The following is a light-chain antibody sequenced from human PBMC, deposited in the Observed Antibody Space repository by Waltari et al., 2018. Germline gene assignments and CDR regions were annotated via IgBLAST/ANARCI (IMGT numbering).Light chain of an antibody. J-gene: IGLJ2*01. V-gene: IGLV3-19*01. Sequence: SSELTQDPAVSVALGQTVRITCKGDSLRSYYASWYQQKPGKAPVLVIYGKNTRPSGIPDRFSGSSSGNTASLTITGAQAEDEADYYCNSRDSSGNHVVFGGGTKLTVL. CDR2: GKN. CDR1: SLRSYY. CDR3: NSRDSSGNHVV.